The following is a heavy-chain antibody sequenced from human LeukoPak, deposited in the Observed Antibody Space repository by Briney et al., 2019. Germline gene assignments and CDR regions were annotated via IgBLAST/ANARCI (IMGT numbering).Heavy chain of an antibody. Sequence: ASVKASCKASGYTFTSYDINWVRQATGQGLEWMGWMNPNSGNTGYAQKFQGRVTMTRNTSISTAYMELSSLRSEDTAVYYCARLRRGSSSFYYYYGMDVWGQGTTVTVSS. CDR3: ARLRRGSSSFYYYYGMDV. CDR2: MNPNSGNT. D-gene: IGHD6-6*01. CDR1: GYTFTSYD. J-gene: IGHJ6*02. V-gene: IGHV1-8*01.